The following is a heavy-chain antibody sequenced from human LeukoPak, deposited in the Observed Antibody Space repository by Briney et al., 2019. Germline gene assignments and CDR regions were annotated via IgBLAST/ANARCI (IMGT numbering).Heavy chain of an antibody. J-gene: IGHJ4*02. Sequence: GRSLRLSCAASGFTFSSYGMHWVRQAPGEGLEWVAVISYDGSNKYYADSVKGRFTISRDNSKNTLYLQMNSLRAEDTAVYYCAKGPDYGDYFDYWGQGTLVTVSS. CDR2: ISYDGSNK. D-gene: IGHD4-17*01. V-gene: IGHV3-30*18. CDR1: GFTFSSYG. CDR3: AKGPDYGDYFDY.